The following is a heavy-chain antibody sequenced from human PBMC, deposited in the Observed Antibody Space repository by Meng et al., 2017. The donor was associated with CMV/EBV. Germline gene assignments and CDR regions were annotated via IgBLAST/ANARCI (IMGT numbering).Heavy chain of an antibody. CDR1: GFTFSSYW. V-gene: IGHV3-7*01. CDR2: IKQDGSEK. Sequence: GESLKISCAASGFTFSSYWMSWVRQAPGKGLEWVANIKQDGSEKYYVDSVKGRFTISRDNAKNSLYLQMNSLRAEDTAVYYCARYNWNWDYYYGMDVWGQGTTVTVSS. CDR3: ARYNWNWDYYYGMDV. J-gene: IGHJ6*02. D-gene: IGHD1-7*01.